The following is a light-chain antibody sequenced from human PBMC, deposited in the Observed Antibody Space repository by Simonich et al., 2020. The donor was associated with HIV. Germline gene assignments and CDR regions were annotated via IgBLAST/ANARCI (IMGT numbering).Light chain of an antibody. CDR2: EDN. CDR1: SGSIASNY. J-gene: IGLJ3*02. CDR3: QSYDSSNLV. Sequence: NFMLTQPHSVSESPGKPITISCTRSSGSIASNYVQWYQQRPGSAPTTVIYEDNQRPSGGPDRFSGSIDSSSNSASLTISGLKTEDEADYYCQSYDSSNLVFGGGTKLTVL. V-gene: IGLV6-57*03.